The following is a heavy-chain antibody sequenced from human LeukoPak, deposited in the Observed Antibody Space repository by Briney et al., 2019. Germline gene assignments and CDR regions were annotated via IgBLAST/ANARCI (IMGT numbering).Heavy chain of an antibody. CDR2: INAGNGNT. D-gene: IGHD6-19*01. CDR3: ARHSGSGWQALGY. V-gene: IGHV1-3*01. CDR1: GYTFTSYA. Sequence: GASVKVSCKASGYTFTSYAMHWVRQAPGQRLEWMGWINAGNGNTNYAQKFQDRVTMTTDTSTTTAYMELRSLESDDTAVYYCARHSGSGWQALGYWGQGTLVTVSS. J-gene: IGHJ4*02.